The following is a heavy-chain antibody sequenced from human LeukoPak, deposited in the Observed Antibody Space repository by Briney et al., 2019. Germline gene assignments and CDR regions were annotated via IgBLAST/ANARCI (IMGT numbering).Heavy chain of an antibody. D-gene: IGHD6-19*01. CDR2: IYYSGST. CDR1: GGSISSSPYY. J-gene: IGHJ4*02. V-gene: IGHV4-39*01. CDR3: ARHASVDGNWPRPLDY. Sequence: KSSETLSLTCTVSGGSISSSPYYWGWIRQPPGKGLEWTGNIYYSGSTYYNPSLKTRVTISVDTSKNQFSLKLTSVTAADTAVYYCARHASVDGNWPRPLDYWGQGSLVTVSS.